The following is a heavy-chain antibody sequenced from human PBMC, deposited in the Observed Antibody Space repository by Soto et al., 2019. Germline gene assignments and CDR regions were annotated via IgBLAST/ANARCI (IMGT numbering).Heavy chain of an antibody. V-gene: IGHV4-31*03. CDR1: GGSISSGGYY. J-gene: IGHJ5*02. CDR2: IYYSGST. Sequence: QVQLQESGPGLVKPSQTLSLTCTVSGGSISSGGYYWSWIRQHPGKGLEWIGYIYYSGSTYYNPSLKSRVTISVDTSKNQFSLKLSSVTAADTAVYYCARADCSSTSCYSGFDPWGQGTLVTVSS. D-gene: IGHD2-2*01. CDR3: ARADCSSTSCYSGFDP.